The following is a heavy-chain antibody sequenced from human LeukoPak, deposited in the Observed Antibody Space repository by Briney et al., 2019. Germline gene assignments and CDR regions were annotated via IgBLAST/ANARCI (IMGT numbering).Heavy chain of an antibody. Sequence: PSGTLSLTCTVSGGSISSYYWSWIRQPPGKGLEWIGYIYTSGSTNYNPSLKSRVTISVDTSKNQFSLKLSSVTAADTAVYYCARVFFGSSGYSFDYWGQGTLVTVSS. J-gene: IGHJ4*02. CDR1: GGSISSYY. CDR3: ARVFFGSSGYSFDY. V-gene: IGHV4-4*09. CDR2: IYTSGST. D-gene: IGHD3-22*01.